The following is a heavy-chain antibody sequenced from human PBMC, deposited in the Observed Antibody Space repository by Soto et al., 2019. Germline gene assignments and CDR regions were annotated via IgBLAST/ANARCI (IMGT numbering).Heavy chain of an antibody. D-gene: IGHD6-19*01. CDR2: IDWDDDK. J-gene: IGHJ4*02. Sequence: SGPTLVNPTQTLTLTCTFSGFSLSTSGMCVSWIRQPPGKALEWLARIDWDDDKYYSTSLKTRLTISKDTSKNQVVLTMTNMDPVDTATYYCARGFIAVAGTLEFDYWGQGTLVTVSS. CDR1: GFSLSTSGMC. V-gene: IGHV2-70*11. CDR3: ARGFIAVAGTLEFDY.